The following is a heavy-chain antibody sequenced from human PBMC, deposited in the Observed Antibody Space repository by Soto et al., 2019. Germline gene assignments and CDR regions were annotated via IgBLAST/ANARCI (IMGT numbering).Heavy chain of an antibody. D-gene: IGHD4-17*01. CDR3: ARATTGIDY. CDR2: INHSGNT. J-gene: IGHJ4*02. Sequence: QVQLQQWGAELLKPSETLSLTCAVYGGSLSGYYWSWIRQPPGKGLEWIGEINHSGNTNYNPSLKSRVTISVDTSKSQFPLNLTSVTAADTAVYYCARATTGIDYWGQGNLVTVSS. CDR1: GGSLSGYY. V-gene: IGHV4-34*02.